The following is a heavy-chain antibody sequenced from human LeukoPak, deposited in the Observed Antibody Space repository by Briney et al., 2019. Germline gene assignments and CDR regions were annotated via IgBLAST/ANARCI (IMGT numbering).Heavy chain of an antibody. CDR1: GYSFTNYW. D-gene: IGHD3-22*01. CDR3: ARHGYYDRDGYYMDV. CDR2: IYPGDSDT. J-gene: IGHJ6*03. Sequence: KFGESLKISCKGSGYSFTNYWIGWVRQMPGKGLEWMGIIYPGDSDTRYSPSFQGQVTISADKSISTAYLQWSSLKASDTAMYYCARHGYYDRDGYYMDVWDKGTTVTVSS. V-gene: IGHV5-51*01.